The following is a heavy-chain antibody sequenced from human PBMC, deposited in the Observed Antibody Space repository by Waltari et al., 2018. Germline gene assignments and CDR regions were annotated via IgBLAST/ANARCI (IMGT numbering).Heavy chain of an antibody. CDR2: ISSSSSTI. D-gene: IGHD6-13*01. J-gene: IGHJ4*02. V-gene: IGHV3-48*04. Sequence: EVQLVESGGGVVQPGGALRLSCAASGFTFSRYRMHWVRQAPGKGLEGVSYISSSSSTIYYEDSVKGLFTISRDNAKNSLYLQVNSLRAEDTAVYYCASDGAAAGTMFDYWGQGTLVTVSS. CDR3: ASDGAAAGTMFDY. CDR1: GFTFSRYR.